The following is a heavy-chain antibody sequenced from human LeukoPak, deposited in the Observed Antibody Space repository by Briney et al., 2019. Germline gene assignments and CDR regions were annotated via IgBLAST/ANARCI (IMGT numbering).Heavy chain of an antibody. CDR1: GGSISSGGYY. Sequence: SETLSLTCTVSGGSISSGGYYWSWIRQHPGKGLEWIGYIYYSGSTYYNPSLKSRVTISVDTSKNQFSLKLSSVTAADTAVYYCARAVRIFGVVISYYGMDVWGQGTTVTVSS. CDR3: ARAVRIFGVVISYYGMDV. CDR2: IYYSGST. V-gene: IGHV4-31*02. D-gene: IGHD3-3*01. J-gene: IGHJ6*02.